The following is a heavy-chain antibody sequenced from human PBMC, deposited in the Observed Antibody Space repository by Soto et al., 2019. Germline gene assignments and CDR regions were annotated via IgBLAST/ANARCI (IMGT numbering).Heavy chain of an antibody. V-gene: IGHV3-21*01. D-gene: IGHD4-4*01. Sequence: PGGSLRLSCAASGFTFSSYSMNWVRQAPGKGLEWVPSISGSGNYTHYADFLRGRFTISRDSAKTSLYLQMNSLRAEDTAVYYCAREGINNYNEYYFDSWGQGTVVTVSS. J-gene: IGHJ4*02. CDR1: GFTFSSYS. CDR2: ISGSGNYT. CDR3: AREGINNYNEYYFDS.